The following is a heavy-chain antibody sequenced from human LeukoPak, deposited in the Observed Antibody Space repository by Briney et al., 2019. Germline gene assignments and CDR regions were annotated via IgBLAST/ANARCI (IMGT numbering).Heavy chain of an antibody. CDR1: GFTFSNYA. CDR3: AKDEGYYYDSSGYYSGLDY. CDR2: ISGSGGST. V-gene: IGHV3-23*01. Sequence: QTGGSLRLSCAASGFTFSNYAMSWVRQAPGKGLEWVSAISGSGGSTYYADSVKGRFTISRDNSKNTLYLQMNSLRAEDTAVYYCAKDEGYYYDSSGYYSGLDYWGQGTLDTVSS. J-gene: IGHJ4*02. D-gene: IGHD3-22*01.